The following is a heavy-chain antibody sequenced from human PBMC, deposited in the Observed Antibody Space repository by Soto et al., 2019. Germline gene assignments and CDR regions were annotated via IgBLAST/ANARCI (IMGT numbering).Heavy chain of an antibody. CDR3: ARSKHIVLVPAAMQFYFDY. J-gene: IGHJ4*02. CDR2: IYYSGST. Sequence: SETLSLTCTVSGGSISSYYWSWIRQPPGKGLEWIGYIYYSGSTYYNPSLKSRVTISVDTSKNQFSLKLSSVTAADTAVYYCARSKHIVLVPAAMQFYFDYWGQGTLVTVSS. CDR1: GGSISSYY. V-gene: IGHV4-59*08. D-gene: IGHD2-2*01.